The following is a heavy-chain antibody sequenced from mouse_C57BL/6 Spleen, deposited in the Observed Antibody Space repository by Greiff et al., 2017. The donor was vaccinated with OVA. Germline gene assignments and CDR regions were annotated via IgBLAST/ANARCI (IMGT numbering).Heavy chain of an antibody. CDR3: AKPEGSSWWYFDV. CDR2: IWGDGST. J-gene: IGHJ1*03. CDR1: GFSLTSYG. D-gene: IGHD1-1*01. Sequence: VQLQESGPGLVAPSQSLSITCTVSGFSLTSYGVSWVRQPPGKGLEWLGVIWGDGSTNSPSALISRPSISTDNSKSQDILNLNSLHTDDTATYDCAKPEGSSWWYFDVWGTGTTVTVSA. V-gene: IGHV2-3*01.